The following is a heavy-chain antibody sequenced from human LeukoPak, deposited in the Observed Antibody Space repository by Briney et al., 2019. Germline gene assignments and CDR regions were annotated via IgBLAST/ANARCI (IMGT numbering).Heavy chain of an antibody. CDR3: AKTRVDCSSTSCYTKVYYFDY. J-gene: IGHJ4*02. CDR2: ISGSGGST. Sequence: PGGSLRLSCAASGFTFSSYAMSWVRQAPGKGLEWVSAISGSGGSTYYADSVKGRFTISRDNSKNTLYLQMNSLRAEDTAVYYCAKTRVDCSSTSCYTKVYYFDYWGQGTPVTVSS. D-gene: IGHD2-2*02. V-gene: IGHV3-23*01. CDR1: GFTFSSYA.